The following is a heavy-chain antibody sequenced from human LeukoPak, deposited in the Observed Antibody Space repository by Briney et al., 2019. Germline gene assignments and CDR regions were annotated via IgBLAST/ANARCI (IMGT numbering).Heavy chain of an antibody. J-gene: IGHJ4*02. CDR1: GFTFSSYA. Sequence: GGSLRLSCAASGFTFSSYAMSWVRQAPGKGLEWVSAISGSGGSTYYADSVKGRFTISRDNSKNTLYLQMNSLRAEDTAVYYCAKDRVVGATLEMYYFDYRGQGTLVTVSS. CDR2: ISGSGGST. V-gene: IGHV3-23*01. CDR3: AKDRVVGATLEMYYFDY. D-gene: IGHD1-26*01.